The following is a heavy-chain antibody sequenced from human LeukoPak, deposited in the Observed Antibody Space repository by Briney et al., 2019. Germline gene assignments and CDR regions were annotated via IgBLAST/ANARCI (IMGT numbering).Heavy chain of an antibody. CDR2: IKQDESEK. Sequence: GGSLRLSCAASGFSFSNYWMTWVRQAPGKGLEWVANIKQDESEKYYVDAVKGRFTISRDNAKNSLYLQMNNLRAEDTAVYFCARCWPRGWFDPWGRETLVTVSS. J-gene: IGHJ5*02. CDR3: ARCWPRGWFDP. V-gene: IGHV3-7*01. CDR1: GFSFSNYW.